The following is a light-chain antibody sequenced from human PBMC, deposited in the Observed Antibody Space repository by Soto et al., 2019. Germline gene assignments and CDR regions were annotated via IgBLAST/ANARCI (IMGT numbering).Light chain of an antibody. CDR1: QSITDW. Sequence: IQMTQSPSTLSASVGDRVTVTCRASQSITDWLAWYQQKPGKAPQLLIYDASSLETGVPSRFSGRGSGPEFTLTIISLKPEDFATYYCQQYNSYPFTFGPGNPVDI. J-gene: IGKJ3*01. CDR3: QQYNSYPFT. CDR2: DAS. V-gene: IGKV1-5*01.